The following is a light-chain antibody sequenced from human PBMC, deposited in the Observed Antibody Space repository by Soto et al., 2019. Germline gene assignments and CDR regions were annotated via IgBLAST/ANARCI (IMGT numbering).Light chain of an antibody. CDR1: QSISTS. CDR2: GAS. CDR3: QQYNNWPPIT. J-gene: IGKJ5*01. V-gene: IGKV3-15*01. Sequence: EIVLTQSPGTLSLSPGERATLNCRASQSISTSSLAWYRQKPGQAPRLLIYGASTRATGIPARFSGSGSGTEFTLTISSLQSEDFAVYYCQQYNNWPPITFGQGTRLEI.